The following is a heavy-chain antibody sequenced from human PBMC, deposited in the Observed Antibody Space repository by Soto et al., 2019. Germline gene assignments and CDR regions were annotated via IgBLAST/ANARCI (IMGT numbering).Heavy chain of an antibody. Sequence: GGSLRLSCAASGFTFSSYWMSWVRQAPGKGLEWVANIKQDGSEKYYVDSVKGRFTISRDNAKNSLYLQMNSLRAEDTAVYYCARGVLHMRDGYNYYFDYWGQGTLVTVSS. V-gene: IGHV3-7*01. CDR1: GFTFSSYW. CDR3: ARGVLHMRDGYNYYFDY. D-gene: IGHD5-12*01. J-gene: IGHJ4*02. CDR2: IKQDGSEK.